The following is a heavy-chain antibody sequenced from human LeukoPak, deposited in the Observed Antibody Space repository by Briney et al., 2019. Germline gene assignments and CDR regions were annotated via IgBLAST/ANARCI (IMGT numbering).Heavy chain of an antibody. V-gene: IGHV1-8*01. CDR3: ARAGLGYCSSTSCLDYYYYYMDV. D-gene: IGHD2-2*01. CDR1: GYTFTSHD. J-gene: IGHJ6*03. CDR2: MNPNSGNT. Sequence: GASVKVSCKASGYTFTSHDINWVRQATGQGLEWMGWMNPNSGNTGYAQKFQGRVTITTDESTSTAYMELSSLRSEDTAVYYCARAGLGYCSSTSCLDYYYYYMDVWGKGTTVTVSS.